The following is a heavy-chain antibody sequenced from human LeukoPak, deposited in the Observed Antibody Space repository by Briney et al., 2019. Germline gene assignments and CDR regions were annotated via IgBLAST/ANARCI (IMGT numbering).Heavy chain of an antibody. CDR1: GYTFTSYD. Sequence: ASVKVSCKASGYTFTSYDIIWVRQASGPGLEWMGWMNPNSGHTGYAQKFQGRVTMTRTTSISTAYIELTSLTSEDSAVYYCARSSVGVRKRNDYWGQGTLVTVSS. J-gene: IGHJ4*02. D-gene: IGHD1-26*01. V-gene: IGHV1-8*01. CDR3: ARSSVGVRKRNDY. CDR2: MNPNSGHT.